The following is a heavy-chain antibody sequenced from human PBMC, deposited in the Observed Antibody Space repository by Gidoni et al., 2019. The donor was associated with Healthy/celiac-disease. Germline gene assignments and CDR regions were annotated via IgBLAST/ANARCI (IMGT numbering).Heavy chain of an antibody. CDR2: INPNSGGT. J-gene: IGHJ6*02. CDR1: GYTFTGYY. V-gene: IGHV1-2*02. D-gene: IGHD3-10*01. Sequence: QVQLVQSGAEVKKPGASVKVSCKASGYTFTGYYMHWVRPAPGQGLEWMGWINPNSGGTNDAQKFQGRVTMTRDTSISTAYMELSRLRSDDTAVYYCARDLPFYYGSGSYYNELYYYYGMDVWGQGTTVTVSS. CDR3: ARDLPFYYGSGSYYNELYYYYGMDV.